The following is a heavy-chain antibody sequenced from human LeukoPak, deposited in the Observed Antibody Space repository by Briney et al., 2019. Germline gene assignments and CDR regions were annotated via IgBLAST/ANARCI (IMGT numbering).Heavy chain of an antibody. CDR1: GFTFSSYD. J-gene: IGHJ5*02. Sequence: GGSLRLSCAASGFTFSSYDMHWVRQATGKGLEWVSAIGTAGDTYYPGSVKGRFTISRENAKNSLYLQMNSLRAGDTAVYYCARGRASYCSGGSCYPLLNNRFDPWGQGTLVTVSS. CDR2: IGTAGDT. V-gene: IGHV3-13*01. CDR3: ARGRASYCSGGSCYPLLNNRFDP. D-gene: IGHD2-15*01.